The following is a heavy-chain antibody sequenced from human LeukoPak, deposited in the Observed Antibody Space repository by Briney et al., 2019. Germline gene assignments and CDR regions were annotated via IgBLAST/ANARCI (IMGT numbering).Heavy chain of an antibody. CDR3: ARDGGYCSSTSCYRLLPNNWFDP. CDR2: INPNSGGT. Sequence: GASVKVSCKASGYTFTGYYMHWVRQAPGQGLEWMGWINPNSGGTNYAQKFQGRVTMTRDTSISTAYMELSRLRSDDTAVYYCARDGGYCSSTSCYRLLPNNWFDPWGQGTLATVSS. J-gene: IGHJ5*02. V-gene: IGHV1-2*02. CDR1: GYTFTGYY. D-gene: IGHD2-2*01.